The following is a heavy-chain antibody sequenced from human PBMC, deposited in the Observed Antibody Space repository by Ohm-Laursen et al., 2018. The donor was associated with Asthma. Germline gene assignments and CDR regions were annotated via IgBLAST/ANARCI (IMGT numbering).Heavy chain of an antibody. CDR1: GGTFSSYA. V-gene: IGHV1-18*01. CDR2: IGAYNGDA. D-gene: IGHD4-17*01. J-gene: IGHJ4*02. Sequence: ASVKVSCKTSGGTFSSYAISWVRQAPGQGLEWMGWIGAYNGDANYAQRLQGRITLTTDTFTSTAYMELRSLRSDDTAVYYCTRDIGYGDDTFDYWGREPWSPSPQ. CDR3: TRDIGYGDDTFDY.